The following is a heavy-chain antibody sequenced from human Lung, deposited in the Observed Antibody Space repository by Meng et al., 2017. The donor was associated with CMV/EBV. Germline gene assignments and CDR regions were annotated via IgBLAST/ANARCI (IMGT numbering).Heavy chain of an antibody. CDR2: INLYGSEK. D-gene: IGHD3-16*01. Sequence: GESLKISCKGSGFTFNKYNMNWVRQAPGRGLEWVANINLYGSEKYYMDSVKGRFTISRDNAKNSLYLQMNSLRAEDTAVYYCVTDQDRFGGIWGQGTMVTFSS. CDR3: VTDQDRFGGI. V-gene: IGHV3-7*01. CDR1: GFTFNKYN. J-gene: IGHJ3*02.